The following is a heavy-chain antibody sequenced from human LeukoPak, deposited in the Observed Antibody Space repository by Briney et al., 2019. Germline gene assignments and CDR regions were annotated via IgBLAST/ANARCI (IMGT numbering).Heavy chain of an antibody. D-gene: IGHD5-24*01. V-gene: IGHV4-4*07. J-gene: IGHJ4*02. CDR2: VSTTGTP. CDR3: VRIRDAYIQYYFDY. CDR1: GVSVDNYY. Sequence: SETLSLTCTVSGVSVDNYYWGWIRQPAGRGLEWIGRVSTTGTPGYNPSLKSRVTMSVDPSKNQFSLKPNSVTAADTAVYYCVRIRDAYIQYYFDYWGQGTLVTVSS.